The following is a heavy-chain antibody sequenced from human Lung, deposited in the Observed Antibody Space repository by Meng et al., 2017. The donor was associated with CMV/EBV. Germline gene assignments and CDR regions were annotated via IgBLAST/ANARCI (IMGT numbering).Heavy chain of an antibody. CDR1: GGTFSSYA. CDR2: IIPIFGTA. D-gene: IGHD5-18*01. Sequence: SVXVSXXASGGTFSSYAISWVRQAPGQGLEWMGGIIPIFGTANYAQKFQGRVTITTDESTSTAYMELSSLRSEDTAVYYCARDPPRGYSYGWYDYWGQGTLVXVSS. V-gene: IGHV1-69*05. J-gene: IGHJ4*02. CDR3: ARDPPRGYSYGWYDY.